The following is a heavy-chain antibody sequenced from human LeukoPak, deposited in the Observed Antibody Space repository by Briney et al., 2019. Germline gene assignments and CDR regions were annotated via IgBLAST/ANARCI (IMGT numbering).Heavy chain of an antibody. CDR2: ISYDGSNK. Sequence: LTGRSLRLSCAASGFTFSSYGMHWVRQAPGKGLEWVAVISYDGSNKYYADSVKGRFTISRDNSKDTLYLQMNGLRAEDTALYYCVRGLGPAARRVFDPWGQGTLVTVSS. V-gene: IGHV3-30*03. CDR1: GFTFSSYG. CDR3: VRGLGPAARRVFDP. J-gene: IGHJ5*02. D-gene: IGHD6-6*01.